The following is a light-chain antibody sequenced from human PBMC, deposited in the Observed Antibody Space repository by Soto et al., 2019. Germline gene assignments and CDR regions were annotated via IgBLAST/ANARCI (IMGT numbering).Light chain of an antibody. J-gene: IGKJ4*01. V-gene: IGKV1-9*01. CDR2: AIS. Sequence: DIQLTQSPSFLSASVGDRVTITCRASQGISSYLAWYQQKPGKAPKLLIYAISTFQSGVPSRFSGGGSGTEFTLTISSLQPEDFATYYCQQLNTYPVTFGGGTKVEIK. CDR1: QGISSY. CDR3: QQLNTYPVT.